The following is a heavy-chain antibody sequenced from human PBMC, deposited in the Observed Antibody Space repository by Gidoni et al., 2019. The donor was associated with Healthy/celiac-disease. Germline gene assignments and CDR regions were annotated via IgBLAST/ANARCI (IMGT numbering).Heavy chain of an antibody. D-gene: IGHD6-13*01. J-gene: IGHJ2*01. CDR3: ARHGIGSSSWYYDPDWYFDL. V-gene: IGHV5-51*01. Sequence: EVQLVQSGAVVKKPGESLKISCTGSGYSFTSYSLGWVRQMPGKGLEWMGIIYPGDSDTRYSPSFQGQVTISADKSISTAYLQWSSLKASDTAMYYCARHGIGSSSWYYDPDWYFDLWGRGTLVTVSS. CDR1: GYSFTSYS. CDR2: IYPGDSDT.